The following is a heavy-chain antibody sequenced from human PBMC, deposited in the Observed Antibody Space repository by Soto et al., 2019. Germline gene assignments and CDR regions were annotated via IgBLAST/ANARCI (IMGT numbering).Heavy chain of an antibody. CDR2: ISGSGGST. D-gene: IGHD1-7*01. J-gene: IGHJ6*02. CDR1: GFTFSSYA. V-gene: IGHV3-23*01. Sequence: GGSLRLSCAASGFTFSSYAMSWVRQAPGKGLEWVSAISGSGGSTYYADSVKGRFTISRDNSKNTLYLQMNSLRAEDTAVYYYAKDQFSPTGTSYYYYYYGMDVWGQGTTVTVSS. CDR3: AKDQFSPTGTSYYYYYYGMDV.